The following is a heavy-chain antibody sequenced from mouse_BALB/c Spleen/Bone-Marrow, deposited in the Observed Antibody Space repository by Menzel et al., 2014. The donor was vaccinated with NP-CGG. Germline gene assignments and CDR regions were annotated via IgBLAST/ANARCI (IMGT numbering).Heavy chain of an antibody. D-gene: IGHD2-4*01. CDR1: GYSFTSYW. V-gene: IGHV1-61*01. J-gene: IGHJ4*01. CDR2: IHPSGSET. Sequence: VQLQQSGAELVRPGASVKLSCKASGYSFTSYWMNWVKQRPGQGLEWIGMIHPSGSETRLSQKFKDKATLTVDKSSSTAYMQLSSPTSEDSAVYYCARDYDGYYAMDYWGQGTSVTVSS. CDR3: ARDYDGYYAMDY.